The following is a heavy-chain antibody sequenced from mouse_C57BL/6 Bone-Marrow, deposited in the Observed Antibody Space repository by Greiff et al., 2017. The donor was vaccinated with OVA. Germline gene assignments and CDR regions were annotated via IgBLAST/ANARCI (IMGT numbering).Heavy chain of an antibody. CDR3: ARGVPNWDFDY. Sequence: EVKLQESGPGLVKPSQSLSLTCSVTGYSITSGYYWNWIRQFQGNKLEWMGYISYDGSNNSNPSLKNRISITRDTSKNQFFLKLNSVTTEDTATYYCARGVPNWDFDYWGQGTTLTVSS. CDR1: GYSITSGYY. J-gene: IGHJ2*01. V-gene: IGHV3-6*01. D-gene: IGHD4-1*01. CDR2: ISYDGSN.